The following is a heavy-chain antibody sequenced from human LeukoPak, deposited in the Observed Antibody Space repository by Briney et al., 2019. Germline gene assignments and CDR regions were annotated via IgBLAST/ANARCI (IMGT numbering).Heavy chain of an antibody. CDR2: IIHSGST. D-gene: IGHD2-21*02. Sequence: GSLRLSCAASGFIFSNYAMSWIRQPPGKGLEWIGEIIHSGSTNYNPSLKSRVTISVDTSKNQFSLKLSSVTAADTAVYYCARAPCGGDCYSDYWGQGTLVTVSS. J-gene: IGHJ4*02. CDR3: ARAPCGGDCYSDY. V-gene: IGHV4-34*12. CDR1: GFIFSNYA.